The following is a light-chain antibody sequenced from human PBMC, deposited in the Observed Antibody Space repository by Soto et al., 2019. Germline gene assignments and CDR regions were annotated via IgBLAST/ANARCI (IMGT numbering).Light chain of an antibody. CDR1: QGIRSD. CDR3: LQDYTYPRT. CDR2: AAS. V-gene: IGKV1-6*01. J-gene: IGKJ1*01. Sequence: AIQMTQSPSSLSASVGDRVTITCRASQGIRSDLAWYQKKSGKAPKLLIYAASSLQSGVPSRFSGSGSGSDFNLTISSLQTEDFATYYCLQDYTYPRTFGQGTSVEI.